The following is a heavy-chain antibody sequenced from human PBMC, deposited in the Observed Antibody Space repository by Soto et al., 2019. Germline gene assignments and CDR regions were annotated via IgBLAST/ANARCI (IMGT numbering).Heavy chain of an antibody. J-gene: IGHJ3*02. CDR1: GHSFTSYG. CDR3: ARSEYWDQMPWRLSYDS. CDR2: IYPGDSDT. Sequence: PGASLTISSHGSGHSFTSYGISWVRQMPWNGLEWMVIIYPGDSDTRSSPSFQRQVTISADKSIRTPYLQWSTLNASDTAMYYCARSEYWDQMPWRLSYDSRGQR. V-gene: IGHV5-51*01. D-gene: IGHD2-2*01.